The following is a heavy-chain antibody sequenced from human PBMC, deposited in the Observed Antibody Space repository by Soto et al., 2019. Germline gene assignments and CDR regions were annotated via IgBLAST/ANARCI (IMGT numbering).Heavy chain of an antibody. CDR3: AKGRTEWGNGPCRFDY. CDR1: GFIFSDYA. V-gene: IGHV3-23*01. D-gene: IGHD1-26*01. Sequence: EVQLLESGGGLVQPGGSLGLSCAASGFIFSDYAMSWVRQAPGKGLEWVSAISGSGGSTYYADSVKGRFTISRDGSKNTLYLQMHSLRVEDTSIYYCAKGRTEWGNGPCRFDYWGQGTLVTVSS. CDR2: ISGSGGST. J-gene: IGHJ4*02.